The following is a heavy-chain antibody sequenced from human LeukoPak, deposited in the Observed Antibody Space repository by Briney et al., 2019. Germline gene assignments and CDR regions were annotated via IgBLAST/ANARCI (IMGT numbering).Heavy chain of an antibody. D-gene: IGHD6-13*01. Sequence: ASVKVSCKASGYTFTSYYMHWVRQAPVQGLEWMGIINPSGGTTRYAQTFQGRVTMTRDTSTSTVYMELNSLTSDDTAVYYCAREATSRLVPASAGKDFDYWGQGTLVTVSS. CDR3: AREATSRLVPASAGKDFDY. J-gene: IGHJ4*02. CDR1: GYTFTSYY. V-gene: IGHV1-46*01. CDR2: INPSGGTT.